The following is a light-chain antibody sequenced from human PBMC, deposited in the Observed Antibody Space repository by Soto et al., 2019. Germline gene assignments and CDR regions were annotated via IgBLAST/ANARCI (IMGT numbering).Light chain of an antibody. CDR3: QHYDEWPLT. CDR2: FAS. V-gene: IGKV3-15*01. J-gene: IGKJ4*01. Sequence: EIVMTQSPATLSVSPGERATLSCRASQSVSNNLAWYQQKPGQAPRLLIYFASTRATGIPARFSGSGSGTQFNLTITSLQSEDVAVYYCQHYDEWPLTFGGGTKVETK. CDR1: QSVSNN.